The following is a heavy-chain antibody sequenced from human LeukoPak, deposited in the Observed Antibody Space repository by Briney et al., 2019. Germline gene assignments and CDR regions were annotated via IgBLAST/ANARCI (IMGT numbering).Heavy chain of an antibody. CDR1: GGTFSSYA. J-gene: IGHJ3*02. D-gene: IGHD5-18*01. CDR3: ARDHRGVTLYSYGTAGAFDI. Sequence: SVKVSCKASGGTFSSYAISWVRQAPGQGLEWMGGIIPIFGTANYAQKFQGRVTITAGESTSTAYMELSSLRSEDTAVYYCARDHRGVTLYSYGTAGAFDIWGQGTMVTVSS. CDR2: IIPIFGTA. V-gene: IGHV1-69*13.